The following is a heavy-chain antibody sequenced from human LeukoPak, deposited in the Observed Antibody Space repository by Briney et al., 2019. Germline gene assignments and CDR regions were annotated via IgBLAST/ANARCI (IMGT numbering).Heavy chain of an antibody. J-gene: IGHJ4*02. Sequence: SETLSLTCAVSGGSISSGGYSWSGIRQPPGKGVEWIGYIYHSGSTYYNPSLKSRVTISVDRSKNQFSLKLSSVTAADTAVYYCARLVAATGNFDYWGQGTLVTVSS. CDR3: ARLVAATGNFDY. D-gene: IGHD6-13*01. CDR2: IYHSGST. V-gene: IGHV4-30-2*01. CDR1: GGSISSGGYS.